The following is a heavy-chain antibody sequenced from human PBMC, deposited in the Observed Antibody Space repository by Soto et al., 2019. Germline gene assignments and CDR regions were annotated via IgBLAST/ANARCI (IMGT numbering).Heavy chain of an antibody. CDR1: GGSISSGGYY. J-gene: IGHJ4*02. CDR2: IYYSGST. CDR3: ARVGLLWLGDLLSYFDY. Sequence: PSETLSLTCTVSGGSISSGGYYWSWIRQHPGKGLEWIGYIYYSGSTYYNPSLKSRVTISVDTSKNQFSLKLSSVTAADTAVYYWARVGLLWLGDLLSYFDYWGKGTLVTVSS. V-gene: IGHV4-31*03. D-gene: IGHD3-10*01.